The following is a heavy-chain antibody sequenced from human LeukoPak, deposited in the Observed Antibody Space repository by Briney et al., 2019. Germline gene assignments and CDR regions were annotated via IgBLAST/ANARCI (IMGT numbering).Heavy chain of an antibody. J-gene: IGHJ4*02. Sequence: ASVKVSCKASGYTFTTYYMHWVRQAPGQGLEWMGIINPSGGSTSYAQKFQGRVTMTRDTSTSTVYMELSSLRSEDTAVYYCARGLAYDYVWGSYRSTFDYWGQGTLVTVPS. V-gene: IGHV1-46*01. CDR1: GYTFTTYY. CDR2: INPSGGST. CDR3: ARGLAYDYVWGSYRSTFDY. D-gene: IGHD3-16*02.